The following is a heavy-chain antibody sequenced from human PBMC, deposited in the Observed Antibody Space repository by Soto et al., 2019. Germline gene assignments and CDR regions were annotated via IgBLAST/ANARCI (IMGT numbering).Heavy chain of an antibody. CDR3: ARVSAASMLRGAIVN. V-gene: IGHV4-4*02. Sequence: QVQLQESGPGLVKPSGTLSLTCAFSGGTISSDNWWTWVRQPPGKRLEWIGEMYHSGSTNYSPSLKSRVTISVDKSKNQFSLKLTSVTAADTALYYCARVSAASMLRGAIVNWGQGTLVTVSS. D-gene: IGHD3-10*01. CDR1: GGTISSDNW. CDR2: MYHSGST. J-gene: IGHJ4*02.